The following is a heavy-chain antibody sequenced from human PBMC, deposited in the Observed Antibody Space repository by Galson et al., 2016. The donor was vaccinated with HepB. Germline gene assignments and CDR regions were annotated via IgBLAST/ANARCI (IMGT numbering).Heavy chain of an antibody. D-gene: IGHD3-10*01. V-gene: IGHV3-64*05. Sequence: SLRLSCAASGFSFSSYAIHWVRQAPGKGLESVSATSSNGGSTYYADSVKGRFTISRDNSKNTLYVQMSSLRAEDTAVYYCVKARGSGRDYNSHYYGMDVWGQGTTVTVSS. CDR2: TSSNGGST. J-gene: IGHJ6*02. CDR1: GFSFSSYA. CDR3: VKARGSGRDYNSHYYGMDV.